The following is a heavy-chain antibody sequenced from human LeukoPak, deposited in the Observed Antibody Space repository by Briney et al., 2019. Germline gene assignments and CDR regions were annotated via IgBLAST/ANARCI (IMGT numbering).Heavy chain of an antibody. V-gene: IGHV5-51*01. CDR3: ARTNWGALDY. CDR1: GYSFTNDW. CDR2: IYPGDSDA. J-gene: IGHJ4*02. D-gene: IGHD7-27*01. Sequence: GESLQISCKGFGYSFTNDWIGWVRQVPGKGLEWMGIIYPGDSDAKYSPSFQGQVTMSVDKSITTAYLQWSSLKASDTAMYYCARTNWGALDYWGQGTLVTVSS.